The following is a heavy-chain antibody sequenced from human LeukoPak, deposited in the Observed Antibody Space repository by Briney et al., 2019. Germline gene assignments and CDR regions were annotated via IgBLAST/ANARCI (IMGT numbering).Heavy chain of an antibody. D-gene: IGHD6-13*01. V-gene: IGHV3-30*03. CDR1: GFTFSNNA. CDR2: ISYDGSNK. J-gene: IGHJ4*02. Sequence: GRPLRLSCAASGFTFSNNAMHWVRQAPGKGLEWVALISYDGSNKHYADSVKGRFTISRDNSKNTLYLQMGSLRAEDMAVYYCARDLSRAGDYWGQGTLVTVSS. CDR3: ARDLSRAGDY.